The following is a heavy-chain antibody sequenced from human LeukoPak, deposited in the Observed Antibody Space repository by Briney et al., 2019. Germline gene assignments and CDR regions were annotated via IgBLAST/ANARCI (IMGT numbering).Heavy chain of an antibody. CDR1: GYTFTGHY. Sequence: GASVKVSCKASGYTFTGHYMHWVRQAPGQGLEWMGWINPNSGGTNYAQKFQGRVTMTRDTSISTAYMELSRLRSDDTAVYYCARSLEPTWIQLWLIGYWGQGTLVTVSS. J-gene: IGHJ4*02. D-gene: IGHD5-18*01. CDR2: INPNSGGT. V-gene: IGHV1-2*02. CDR3: ARSLEPTWIQLWLIGY.